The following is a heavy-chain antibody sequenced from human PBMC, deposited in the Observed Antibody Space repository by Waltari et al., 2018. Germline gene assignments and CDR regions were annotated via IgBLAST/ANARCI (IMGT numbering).Heavy chain of an antibody. Sequence: GCVRQPHGQAREWSGSLVYVGATYSSPSRMSRVTISRDTSKNQLSLTLGSVTAADTAIYYCATYIGASLGTAAFDVWGQGTMVTVSS. CDR2: LVYVGAT. D-gene: IGHD5-12*01. J-gene: IGHJ3*01. CDR3: ATYIGASLGTAAFDV. V-gene: IGHV4-39*01.